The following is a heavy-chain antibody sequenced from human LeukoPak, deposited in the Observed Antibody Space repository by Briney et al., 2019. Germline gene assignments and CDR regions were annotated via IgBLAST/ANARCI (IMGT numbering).Heavy chain of an antibody. CDR2: IWYDGINK. J-gene: IGHJ3*02. D-gene: IGHD3-22*01. CDR3: ARNYDSSGFHVFDI. Sequence: GGSLRLSCAASGFSFSSYGMNWVRQAPGKGLEWVADIWYDGINKYYADSVKGRFTISRDNSKNTLYLQMNSLRAEDTAVYYCARNYDSSGFHVFDIWGQGTMVTVSS. CDR1: GFSFSSYG. V-gene: IGHV3-33*01.